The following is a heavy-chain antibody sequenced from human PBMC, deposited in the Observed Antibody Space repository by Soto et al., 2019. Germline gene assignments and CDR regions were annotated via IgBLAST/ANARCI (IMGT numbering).Heavy chain of an antibody. CDR3: ASPTYYDFWSGHNLNYGMDV. J-gene: IGHJ6*02. V-gene: IGHV1-69*13. CDR1: GGTFSSYA. D-gene: IGHD3-3*01. Sequence: SVKVSCKASGGTFSSYAISWVRQAPGQGLEWMGGIIPIFGTANYAQKLQGRVTITADESTSTAYMELSSLRSEDTAVYYCASPTYYDFWSGHNLNYGMDVWGQGTTVTVSS. CDR2: IIPIFGTA.